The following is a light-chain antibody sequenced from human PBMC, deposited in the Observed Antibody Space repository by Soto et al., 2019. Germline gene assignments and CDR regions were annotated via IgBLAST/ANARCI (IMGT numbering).Light chain of an antibody. CDR1: QGISNY. CDR2: AAS. CDR3: QKYRSARWT. V-gene: IGKV1-27*01. J-gene: IGKJ1*01. Sequence: DIQMTQSPSSLSASVGDRVTITCRARQGISNYLAWYQQKPGKVPKLLIYAASTLQSGVPSRFSSSGFGTDVTLTISSLQPEYVATYYCQKYRSARWTCGQGTKVEIK.